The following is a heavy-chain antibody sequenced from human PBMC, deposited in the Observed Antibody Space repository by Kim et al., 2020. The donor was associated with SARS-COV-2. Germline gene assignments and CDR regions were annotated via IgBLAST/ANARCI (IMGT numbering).Heavy chain of an antibody. Sequence: KFYADSGKGRFTISRDNSKNALYLQMESLRAEDTAVYYCARSRLAHFDYWGQGTLVTVSS. D-gene: IGHD6-13*01. CDR3: ARSRLAHFDY. J-gene: IGHJ4*02. CDR2: K. V-gene: IGHV3-33*01.